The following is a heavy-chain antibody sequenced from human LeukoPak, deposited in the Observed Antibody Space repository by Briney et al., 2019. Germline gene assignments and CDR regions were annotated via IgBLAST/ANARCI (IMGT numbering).Heavy chain of an antibody. CDR1: GFTFDDYA. CDR3: AKDYSSSGYYYGYFDY. Sequence: GRSLRLSCAASGFTFDDYAMHWVRQAPGKGLEWVSGISWNSGSIGYADSVKGRFTISRDNAKNSLYLQMSSLRAEDMALYYRAKDYSSSGYYYGYFDYWGQGTLVTVSS. J-gene: IGHJ4*02. V-gene: IGHV3-9*03. D-gene: IGHD3-22*01. CDR2: ISWNSGSI.